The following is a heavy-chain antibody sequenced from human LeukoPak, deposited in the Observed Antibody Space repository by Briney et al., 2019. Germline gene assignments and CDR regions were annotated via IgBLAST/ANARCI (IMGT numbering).Heavy chain of an antibody. V-gene: IGHV4-34*01. D-gene: IGHD1/OR15-1a*01. CDR2: ITYNGIT. Sequence: PSETLSLTCAAHGGSFSGYHWSWIRQSPGKGLEWIGEITYNGITNYNPSLKVTISVDTSKNLFSLKLSSVTAADTAVYFCTRSGLTGMRTYPRTSSYYYGMDVWGQGTAVTVSS. CDR3: TRSGLTGMRTYPRTSSYYYGMDV. CDR1: GGSFSGYH. J-gene: IGHJ6*02.